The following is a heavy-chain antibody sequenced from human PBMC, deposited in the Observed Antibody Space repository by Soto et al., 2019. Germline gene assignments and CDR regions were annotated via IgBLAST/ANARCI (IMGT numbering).Heavy chain of an antibody. D-gene: IGHD3-16*01. Sequence: EVQLVESGGGLVQPGGSLRLSCAASGFAFRSYWMHWVRQVPGNWLVWVSRINNDETTTNYADSVKGRFTISRDNAENTLYLQMNSLRVEETAVYYWASGVVGGVIVHWGQGTLVTVSS. CDR3: ASGVVGGVIVH. CDR2: INNDETTT. J-gene: IGHJ5*02. V-gene: IGHV3-74*01. CDR1: GFAFRSYW.